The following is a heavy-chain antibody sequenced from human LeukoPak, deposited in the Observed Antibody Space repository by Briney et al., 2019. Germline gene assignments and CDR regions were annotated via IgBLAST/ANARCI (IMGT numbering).Heavy chain of an antibody. CDR2: INHSGST. CDR1: GGSISTPGYY. J-gene: IGHJ6*02. D-gene: IGHD3-9*01. V-gene: IGHV4-39*07. Sequence: PSETLSLTCTVSGGSISTPGYYWGWIRQPPGKGLEWIGEINHSGSTNYNPSLKSRVTISVDTSKNQFSLKLSSVTAADTAVYYCARGRRGYFDWFYYYYGMDVWGQGTTVTVSS. CDR3: ARGRRGYFDWFYYYYGMDV.